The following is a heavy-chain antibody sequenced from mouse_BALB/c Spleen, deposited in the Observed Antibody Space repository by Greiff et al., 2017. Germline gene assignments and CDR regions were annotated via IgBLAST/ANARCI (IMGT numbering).Heavy chain of an antibody. CDR3: ARTTVVDSPLDY. CDR1: GFNIKDSY. Sequence: EVQLQQSGAELVKPGASVKLSCTASGFNIKDSYMHWVKQSPEQGLEWIGRIDPANGNTKYDPKFQGKATITADKSSNTAYMQLTSLTSEDTAVYYCARTTVVDSPLDYWGQGTTLTVSS. CDR2: IDPANGNT. J-gene: IGHJ2*01. V-gene: IGHV14-3*02. D-gene: IGHD1-1*01.